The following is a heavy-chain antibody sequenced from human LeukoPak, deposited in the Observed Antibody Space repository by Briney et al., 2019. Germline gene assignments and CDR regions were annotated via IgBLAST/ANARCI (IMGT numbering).Heavy chain of an antibody. J-gene: IGHJ6*02. CDR2: IYYSGST. D-gene: IGHD4/OR15-4a*01. Sequence: TSQTLSLTCTVSGGSISSGDYYWSWIRQPPGKGLEWIGYIYYSGSTYYNPSLKSRVTISVDTSKNQFSLKLSSVTAADTAVYYCARVGATRANYYYGMDVWGQGTTVTVSS. CDR1: GGSISSGDYY. V-gene: IGHV4-30-4*01. CDR3: ARVGATRANYYYGMDV.